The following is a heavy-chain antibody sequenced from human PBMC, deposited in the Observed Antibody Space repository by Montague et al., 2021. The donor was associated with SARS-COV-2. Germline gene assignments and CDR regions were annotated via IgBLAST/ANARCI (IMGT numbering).Heavy chain of an antibody. D-gene: IGHD2-21*02. Sequence: SETLSLTCSVSRYFIGTGYYWGWIRQSPGKGLEWIGSNYLHGNAYYNPSLNSRVTISLDTSNNQFSLRLTSVTTSDTAVHYCARGRVTRAGFDYWGQGIRVIVSS. CDR2: NYLHGNA. CDR3: ARGRVTRAGFDY. V-gene: IGHV4-38-2*02. CDR1: RYFIGTGYY. J-gene: IGHJ4*02.